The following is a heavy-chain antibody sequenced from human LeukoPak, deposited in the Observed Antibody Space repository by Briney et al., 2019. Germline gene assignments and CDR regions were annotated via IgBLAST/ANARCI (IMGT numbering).Heavy chain of an antibody. CDR1: GGSISSGGYS. V-gene: IGHV4-30-2*01. Sequence: SKTLSLTCAVSGGSISSGGYSWSWIRQPPGKGLEWIGYIYHSGSTYYNPSLKSRVTISVDRSKNQFSLKLSSVTAADTAVYYCARGPVGGDSSGYLYYFDYWGQGTLVTVSS. CDR3: ARGPVGGDSSGYLYYFDY. J-gene: IGHJ4*02. CDR2: IYHSGST. D-gene: IGHD3-22*01.